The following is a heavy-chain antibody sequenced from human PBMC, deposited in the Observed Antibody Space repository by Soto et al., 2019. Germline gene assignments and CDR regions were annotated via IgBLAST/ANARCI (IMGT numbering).Heavy chain of an antibody. V-gene: IGHV4-30-4*01. CDR3: AREDVAAAVPDY. CDR1: GGSISSGDYY. Sequence: SETLSLTCTGSGGSISSGDYYWSWIRQPPGKGLEWIGYIYYSGSTYYNPSLKSRVTISVDTSKNQFSLELSSVTAADTAVYYCAREDVAAAVPDYWGQGTLVTVSS. D-gene: IGHD6-13*01. J-gene: IGHJ4*02. CDR2: IYYSGST.